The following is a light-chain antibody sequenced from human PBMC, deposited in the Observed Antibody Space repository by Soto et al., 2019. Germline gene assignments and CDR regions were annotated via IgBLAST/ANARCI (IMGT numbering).Light chain of an antibody. Sequence: EIVLTQSPGTLSLSPGERATLSCRASQSVAITPLAWNQQKPGQAPRLLIYSASSRATGIPDRFSGSGSGTDFTLTISRLEPEDFAVYYCQQYGSSSYTFGQGTNLEIK. CDR3: QQYGSSSYT. V-gene: IGKV3-20*01. CDR1: QSVAITP. CDR2: SAS. J-gene: IGKJ2*01.